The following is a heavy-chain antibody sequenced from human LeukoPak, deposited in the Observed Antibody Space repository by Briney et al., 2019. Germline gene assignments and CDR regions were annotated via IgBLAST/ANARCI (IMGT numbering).Heavy chain of an antibody. Sequence: SETLSLTCPVSGGSISSSSYYWGWIRHPPGKGLEWIGSIYYSGTTYYNPSLKSRGPISVATSKNQCSRKLSSVTAADTAVYYCARVMSYGSGSYYVYYFEDWGQGTLVTVSS. CDR1: GGSISSSSYY. CDR2: IYYSGTT. CDR3: ARVMSYGSGSYYVYYFED. D-gene: IGHD3-10*01. J-gene: IGHJ4*02. V-gene: IGHV4-39*07.